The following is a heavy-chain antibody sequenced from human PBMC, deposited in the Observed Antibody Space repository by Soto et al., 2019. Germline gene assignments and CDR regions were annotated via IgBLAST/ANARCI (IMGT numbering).Heavy chain of an antibody. CDR3: AKTAGTSPFDY. V-gene: IGHV3-30*18. Sequence: QVQLVESGGGVVQPGRSVRLSCAASGFTFSSYGMHWVRQAPGKGLEWVAVISYDGSNKYYADSVKGRFTISRDNSKNTLYLQMNSLRAEDTAVYYCAKTAGTSPFDYWGQGTLVTVSS. CDR1: GFTFSSYG. D-gene: IGHD6-13*01. CDR2: ISYDGSNK. J-gene: IGHJ4*02.